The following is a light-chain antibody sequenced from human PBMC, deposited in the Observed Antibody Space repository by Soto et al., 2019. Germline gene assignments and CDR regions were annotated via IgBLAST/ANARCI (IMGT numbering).Light chain of an antibody. V-gene: IGKV1-39*01. J-gene: IGKJ1*01. CDR3: HQNYNLPPWT. Sequence: DIQMTQSPPSLSASVGDTITITCRASQSISTYLDWYQVTPGKAPKVLIYAASTRQDGVPSRFSGSGSGTDFTLTINSLQPEDFATYYCHQNYNLPPWTFGQGTKVDIK. CDR2: AAS. CDR1: QSISTY.